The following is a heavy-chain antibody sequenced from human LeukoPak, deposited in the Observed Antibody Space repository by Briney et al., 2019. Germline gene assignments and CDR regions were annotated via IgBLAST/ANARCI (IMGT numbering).Heavy chain of an antibody. V-gene: IGHV3-66*01. CDR2: IYSGGSI. J-gene: IGHJ4*02. Sequence: GGSPRLSCVASGSTVSSNYMSWVRQAPGKGLEWVSFIYSGGSIYYADSVKGRFTISRDNSKNTLYLQMNSLRAEDTAVYYRARGGRDYGLDYWGQGTLVTVSS. D-gene: IGHD4-17*01. CDR1: GSTVSSNY. CDR3: ARGGRDYGLDY.